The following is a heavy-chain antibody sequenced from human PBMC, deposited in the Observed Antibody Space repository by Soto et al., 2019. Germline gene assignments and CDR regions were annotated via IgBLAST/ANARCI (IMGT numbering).Heavy chain of an antibody. J-gene: IGHJ4*02. CDR2: ITPIRGIT. D-gene: IGHD3-16*01. CDR3: ATDGGLGAQAVYGYDY. CDR1: GSTFTNYN. Sequence: ASVKVSCKASGSTFTNYNITWVRQAPGQGFEWMGRITPIRGITTYAQKFQGRVTITQDKSTSTVYMELSSLGSEDTAVYYCATDGGLGAQAVYGYDYWGQGTLVTVSS. V-gene: IGHV1-69*04.